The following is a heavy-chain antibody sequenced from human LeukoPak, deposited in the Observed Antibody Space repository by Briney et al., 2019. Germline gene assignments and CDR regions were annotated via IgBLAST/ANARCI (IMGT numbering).Heavy chain of an antibody. J-gene: IGHJ4*02. V-gene: IGHV3-33*02. CDR1: GYTFSSYG. CDR2: IWKDRGKK. Sequence: GGSLRLSCATSGYTFSSYGMHWVRQTPGEGLEWVAVIWKDRGKKYYVYTLKGRFTISRDTSTTAPFPKINSLRTDDTAAYYCARDGPIKLAAARGADYWGRGTLVTVSS. D-gene: IGHD2-15*01. CDR3: ARDGPIKLAAARGADY.